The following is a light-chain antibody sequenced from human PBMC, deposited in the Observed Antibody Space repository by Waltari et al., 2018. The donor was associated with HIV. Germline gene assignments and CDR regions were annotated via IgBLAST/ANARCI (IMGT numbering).Light chain of an antibody. CDR1: SSNIGAGYD. V-gene: IGLV1-40*01. Sequence: QSALTQPPSVSGAPGQRVTISCTGSSSNIGAGYDVHWYQQVPGTAPKLLIYGNGMRPSGVPDGFSGSKSGTSASLAVTGLQAEDEADYYCQSYDSSLSGGVFGGGTKLTVL. J-gene: IGLJ3*02. CDR2: GNG. CDR3: QSYDSSLSGGV.